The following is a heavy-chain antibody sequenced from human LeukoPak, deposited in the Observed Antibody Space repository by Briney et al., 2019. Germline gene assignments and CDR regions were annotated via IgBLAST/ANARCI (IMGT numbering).Heavy chain of an antibody. CDR3: VRAGHYASSGYGGDY. V-gene: IGHV3-72*01. CDR1: GFSFSDHY. CDR2: IRNKANSYTT. J-gene: IGHJ4*02. Sequence: GGSLRLSCAASGFSFSDHYMDWVRQAPGKGREWVGRIRNKANSYTTEYAASVKGRFTFSRDDSKNSLYLQMNSLKTEDTAVYHCVRAGHYASSGYGGDYWGQGTLVTVSS. D-gene: IGHD3-22*01.